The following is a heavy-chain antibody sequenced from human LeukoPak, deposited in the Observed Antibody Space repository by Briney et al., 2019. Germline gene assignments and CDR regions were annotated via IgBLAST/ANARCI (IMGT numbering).Heavy chain of an antibody. CDR1: GFTFRIYA. D-gene: IGHD2-2*02. Sequence: QSGGSLRLSCAASGFTFRIYAMTWVRQAPGKGPEWVSGILASGGSTYYADSVKGRFTISRDNAKNTLYLQMNSLRAEDTAVYYCARALRYCSSTSCYRLDYWGQGTLVTVSS. CDR2: ILASGGST. V-gene: IGHV3-23*01. J-gene: IGHJ4*02. CDR3: ARALRYCSSTSCYRLDY.